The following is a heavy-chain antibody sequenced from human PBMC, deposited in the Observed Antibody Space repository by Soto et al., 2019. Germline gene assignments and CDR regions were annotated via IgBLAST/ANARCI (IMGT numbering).Heavy chain of an antibody. J-gene: IGHJ4*02. CDR3: ARRPHNTSRFDY. D-gene: IGHD1-1*01. V-gene: IGHV4-34*01. CDR1: GGSFSGYY. Sequence: SETLSLTCAVYGGSFSGYYWSWIRQPPGKGLEWIGEINHSGSTNYNPPLKSRVTISVDTSKNQFSLKLSSVTAADTAVYYCARRPHNTSRFDYWGQGTLVTVSS. CDR2: INHSGST.